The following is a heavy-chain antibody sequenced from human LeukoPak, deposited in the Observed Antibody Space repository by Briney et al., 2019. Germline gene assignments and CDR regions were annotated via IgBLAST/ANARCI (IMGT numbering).Heavy chain of an antibody. V-gene: IGHV4-4*09. J-gene: IGHJ6*03. CDR1: GGSISSYY. CDR3: ARTTYYYDSSGLAPPPDYYYYMDV. Sequence: SETLSLTCTVSGGSISSYYWSWIRQPPGKGLEWIGYIYTSGSTNYNPSLKSRVTISVDTSKNQFSLKLSSVTAADTAVYYCARTTYYYDSSGLAPPPDYYYYMDVWGKGTTVTVSS. D-gene: IGHD3-22*01. CDR2: IYTSGST.